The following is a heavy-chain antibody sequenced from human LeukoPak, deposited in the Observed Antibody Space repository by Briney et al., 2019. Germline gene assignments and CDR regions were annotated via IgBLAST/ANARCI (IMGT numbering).Heavy chain of an antibody. J-gene: IGHJ4*02. D-gene: IGHD6-13*01. CDR2: IRYDGSNK. Sequence: GGSLRLSCAASGFTFSSYGMHWVRQAPGKGLEWVAFIRYDGSNKYYADSVKGRFTISRDNSKNTLYLQMNSLRAEDTAVYYCAKAPLTYSSSWYYFDYWGQGTLVTVSS. CDR3: AKAPLTYSSSWYYFDY. V-gene: IGHV3-30*02. CDR1: GFTFSSYG.